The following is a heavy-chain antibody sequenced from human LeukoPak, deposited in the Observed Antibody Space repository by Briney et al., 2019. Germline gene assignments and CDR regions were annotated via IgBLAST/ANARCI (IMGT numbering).Heavy chain of an antibody. CDR3: AREASCSSTTCYCDY. CDR1: GFTFSSYS. D-gene: IGHD2-2*01. CDR2: ISLSGSTI. Sequence: GGSLRLSCAASGFTFSSYSMNWVRQAPGKGLEWLSSISLSGSTITYAASVKGRVTVSRDNAKNSVVLHILSLRADDTAVYYCAREASCSSTTCYCDYWGQGTLVTVSS. J-gene: IGHJ4*02. V-gene: IGHV3-48*04.